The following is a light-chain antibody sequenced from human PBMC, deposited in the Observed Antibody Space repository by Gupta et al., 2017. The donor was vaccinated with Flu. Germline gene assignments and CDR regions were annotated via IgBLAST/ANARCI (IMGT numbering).Light chain of an antibody. CDR3: QQYGSSPWT. CDR1: QSVSRSY. J-gene: IGKJ1*01. V-gene: IGKV3-20*01. Sequence: EIVLTQFPGTLSLSPGDRVPLSCRASQSVSRSYLAWYQQEPGQAPRLLIYDASYRATGIPDRFSGSGSRTDFTLTSSRLEPEDFAVYYCQQYGSSPWTFGQGTKVEIK. CDR2: DAS.